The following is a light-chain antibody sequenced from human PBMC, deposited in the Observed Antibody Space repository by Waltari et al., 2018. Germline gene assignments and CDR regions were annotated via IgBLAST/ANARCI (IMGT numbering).Light chain of an antibody. V-gene: IGKV4-1*01. CDR2: WAS. CDR3: HQYYSSLLT. CDR1: QSILSSSNNKNY. J-gene: IGKJ4*01. Sequence: DIVMTQSPDSLAVSLGERATINCKSSQSILSSSNNKNYLAWFQQKPGQPPRLLIYWASTRESGVPDRFSGSGSGADFTLTINNLQAEDVALYYCHQYYSSLLTFGGGTTVEIK.